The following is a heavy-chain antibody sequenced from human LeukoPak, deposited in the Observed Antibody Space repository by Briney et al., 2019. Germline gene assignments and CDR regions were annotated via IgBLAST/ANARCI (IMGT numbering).Heavy chain of an antibody. CDR3: ARPGYSYGYPHWFDP. CDR2: INHRGST. Sequence: SETLSLTCAVYGGSFSGYYWSWIRQPPGKGLEWIGEINHRGSTNYNPSLKSRVTISVDTSKNQFSLKLSSVTAADTAVYYCARPGYSYGYPHWFDPWGQGTLVTVSS. J-gene: IGHJ5*02. D-gene: IGHD5-18*01. CDR1: GGSFSGYY. V-gene: IGHV4-34*01.